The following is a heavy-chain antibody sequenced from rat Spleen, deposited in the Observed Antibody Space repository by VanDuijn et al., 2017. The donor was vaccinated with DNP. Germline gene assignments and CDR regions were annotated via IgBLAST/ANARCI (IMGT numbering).Heavy chain of an antibody. CDR1: GFTFSDYY. CDR2: IRYDGGST. CDR3: ARHPPYYSGWRFAY. V-gene: IGHV5-7*01. D-gene: IGHD1-2*01. Sequence: EVQLVESGGGSVQPGRSLKLSCAASGFTFSDYYMAWVRQAPTKGLEWVAYIRYDGGSTYYGDSVKGRFTISRDNAKSTLYLQMDSLRSEDTATYYCARHPPYYSGWRFAYWGQGTLVTVSS. J-gene: IGHJ3*01.